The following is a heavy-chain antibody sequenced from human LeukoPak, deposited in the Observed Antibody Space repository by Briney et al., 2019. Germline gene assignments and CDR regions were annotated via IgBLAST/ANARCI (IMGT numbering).Heavy chain of an antibody. D-gene: IGHD2-2*02. CDR3: ARENTRRGDAFDI. CDR2: ISYDGSNK. V-gene: IGHV3-30*03. CDR1: GFTFSSYS. Sequence: PGGSLRLSCAASGFTFSSYSMNWVRQAPGKGLEWVAVISYDGSNKYYADSVKGRFTISRDNSKNTLYLQMNRLRAEDTAVYYCARENTRRGDAFDIWGQGTMVTVSS. J-gene: IGHJ3*02.